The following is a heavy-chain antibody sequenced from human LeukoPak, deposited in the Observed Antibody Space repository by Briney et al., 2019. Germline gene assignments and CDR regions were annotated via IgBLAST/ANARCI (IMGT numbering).Heavy chain of an antibody. V-gene: IGHV4-4*02. CDR2: INHSGST. Sequence: SETLSLTCAVSGGSISSSNWWSWIRQPPGKGLEWIGEINHSGSTNYNPSLKSRVTISVDTSENQFSLKLSSVTAADTAVYYCARVSSSWYKAPHHIYYYYYYGMDVWGQGTTVTVSS. CDR1: GGSISSSNW. D-gene: IGHD6-13*01. J-gene: IGHJ6*02. CDR3: ARVSSSWYKAPHHIYYYYYYGMDV.